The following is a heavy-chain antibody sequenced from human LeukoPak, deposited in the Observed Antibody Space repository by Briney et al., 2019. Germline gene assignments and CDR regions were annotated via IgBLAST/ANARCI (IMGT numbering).Heavy chain of an antibody. CDR1: GFTFSSYE. V-gene: IGHV3-74*01. CDR3: ARDWYYAIDY. J-gene: IGHJ4*02. CDR2: INSDGSST. D-gene: IGHD2-2*01. Sequence: GGSLRLSCAASGFTFSSYEMNWVRQAPGKGLVWVSRINSDGSSTRYAESVKGRFTISRDNAKNTLYLQMNSLRAEDTAVYYCARDWYYAIDYWGQGTLVTVSS.